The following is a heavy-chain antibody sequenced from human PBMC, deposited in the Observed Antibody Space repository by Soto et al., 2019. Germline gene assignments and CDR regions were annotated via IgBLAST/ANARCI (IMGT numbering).Heavy chain of an antibody. CDR1: GESIWIYY. J-gene: IGHJ6*02. D-gene: IGHD5-12*01. Sequence: SETMSVTCTFSGESIWIYYWTLIRQPPGKGLELIGYIYYSGSTRYNPSLKSRVTISVDMSKNQFSLKLSSVIAADTAVYYCARAYGGFDNGLDVWGQGTAVTVSS. CDR3: ARAYGGFDNGLDV. V-gene: IGHV4-59*01. CDR2: IYYSGST.